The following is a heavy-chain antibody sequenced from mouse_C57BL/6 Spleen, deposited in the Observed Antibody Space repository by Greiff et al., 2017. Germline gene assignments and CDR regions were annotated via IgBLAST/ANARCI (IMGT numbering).Heavy chain of an antibody. CDR1: GYTFTSYG. CDR3: ARAGDGYDGDYAMDY. Sequence: QVQLQQSGAELARPGASVKLSCKASGYTFTSYGISWVKQRPGQGLEWIGEIYPRSGNTYYNAKFKGKATLTADKSSSTAYMELRSLTSEDSAVYFCARAGDGYDGDYAMDYWGQGTSVTVSA. D-gene: IGHD2-2*01. V-gene: IGHV1-81*01. CDR2: IYPRSGNT. J-gene: IGHJ4*01.